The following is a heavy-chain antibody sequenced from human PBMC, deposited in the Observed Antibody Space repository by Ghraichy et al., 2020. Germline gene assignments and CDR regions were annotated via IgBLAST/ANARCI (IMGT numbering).Heavy chain of an antibody. CDR2: IRYDSSTE. V-gene: IGHV3-30*02. D-gene: IGHD6-19*01. CDR3: AKDLYNSGWYPTCFDY. J-gene: IGHJ4*02. CDR1: GFTFSSYG. Sequence: GGSLRLSCAASGFTFSSYGMNWVRQAPGKGLEWVAFIRYDSSTEYYADSVKGRFTISRDNSKNTLFLQMNSLITEDTALYYCAKDLYNSGWYPTCFDYWGQGTLVTVSS.